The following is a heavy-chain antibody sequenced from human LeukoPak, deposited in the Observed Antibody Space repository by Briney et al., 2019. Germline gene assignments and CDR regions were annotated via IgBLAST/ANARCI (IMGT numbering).Heavy chain of an antibody. Sequence: SETLSLTCTVSGGSISSGSYYWSWIRQPAGKGLEWIGRIYTSGSTNYNPSLKSRVTISVDTSKNQFSLKLSSVTAADTAVYYCARRVAAAYFDYWGQGTLVTVSS. V-gene: IGHV4-61*02. J-gene: IGHJ4*02. D-gene: IGHD6-13*01. CDR2: IYTSGST. CDR1: GGSISSGSYY. CDR3: ARRVAAAYFDY.